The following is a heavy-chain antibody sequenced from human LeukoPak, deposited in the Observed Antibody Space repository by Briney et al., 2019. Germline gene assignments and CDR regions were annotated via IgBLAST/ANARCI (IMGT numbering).Heavy chain of an antibody. CDR2: VDHTGTT. CDR3: ARGRVSSSTWYSTYYYFFYMDF. Sequence: SETLPLTCTVSDDSITMYYWTWIRQPPGKGLEWIGYVDHTGTTNFNPSLNGRVSISRDTSKNFFSLRLRSVTAADTAVYFCARGRVSSSTWYSTYYYFFYMDFWGKGTTVTVSS. V-gene: IGHV4-59*01. D-gene: IGHD4-11*01. CDR1: DDSITMYY. J-gene: IGHJ6*03.